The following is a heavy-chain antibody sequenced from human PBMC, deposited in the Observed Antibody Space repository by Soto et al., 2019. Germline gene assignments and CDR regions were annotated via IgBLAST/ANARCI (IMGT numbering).Heavy chain of an antibody. J-gene: IGHJ4*02. CDR3: VKDDYYDSSGTHPSY. V-gene: IGHV3-23*01. Sequence: PGGSLRLSCTASGFTFSSFTMSWVRQAPGKGLAWVSAITGSGYTYYADSVKGRFTISRDNSKNTLYMQMNSLRAEDTAIYYCVKDDYYDSSGTHPSYWGQGTLVTVSS. CDR1: GFTFSSFT. D-gene: IGHD3-22*01. CDR2: ITGSGYT.